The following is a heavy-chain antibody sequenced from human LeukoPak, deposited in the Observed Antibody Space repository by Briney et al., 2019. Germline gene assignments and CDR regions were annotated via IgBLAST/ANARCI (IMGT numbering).Heavy chain of an antibody. D-gene: IGHD3-22*01. J-gene: IGHJ4*02. Sequence: GGSLRLSCAASGFTFSSYNINWVRQAPGKGLEWVSSISSSSSYIYYADSVKGRFTISRDNAKNSLYLQMNSLRAEDTAVYYCARDPSSLYYDSRLHWFDYWGQGTLVTVSS. CDR2: ISSSSSYI. CDR1: GFTFSSYN. V-gene: IGHV3-21*01. CDR3: ARDPSSLYYDSRLHWFDY.